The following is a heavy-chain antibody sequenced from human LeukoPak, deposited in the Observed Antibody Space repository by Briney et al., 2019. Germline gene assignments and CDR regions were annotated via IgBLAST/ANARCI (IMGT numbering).Heavy chain of an antibody. Sequence: SETLSLTCTVSGGSTSSYYWSWIRQPPGKGLEWIGYIYYSGGTNYNPSLKSRVTISVDTSKNQFSLKLSSVTAADTAVYYCAREYSSGYYFDYWGQGTLVTVSS. D-gene: IGHD6-19*01. CDR2: IYYSGGT. CDR1: GGSTSSYY. J-gene: IGHJ4*02. CDR3: AREYSSGYYFDY. V-gene: IGHV4-59*01.